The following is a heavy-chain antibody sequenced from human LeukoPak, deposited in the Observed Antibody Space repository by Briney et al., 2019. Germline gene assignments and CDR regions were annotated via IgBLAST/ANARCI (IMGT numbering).Heavy chain of an antibody. CDR3: ASVRNTIF. D-gene: IGHD3-3*01. Sequence: GGSLRLSCAGSGFSPNDYYVNWLRQAPGKGLEWISYISANSRAVNYADSVKGRFTMSRDYAKNSVYLEMTGLRGEDTGLYYCASVRNTIFWGQGILVTVSS. CDR1: GFSPNDYY. CDR2: ISANSRAV. V-gene: IGHV3-11*01. J-gene: IGHJ1*01.